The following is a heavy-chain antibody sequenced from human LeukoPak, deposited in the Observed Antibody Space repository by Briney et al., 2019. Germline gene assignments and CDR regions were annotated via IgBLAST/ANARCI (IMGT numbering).Heavy chain of an antibody. CDR2: IKGDGNT. CDR3: ARAPSEIGGYYPEYFRH. D-gene: IGHD3-22*01. V-gene: IGHV3-74*01. Sequence: GGSLRLSCAASGFTFSSYWMHWVRQAPGKGLVWVSRIKGDGNTNYADSVKGRFTISRDNAKNAVSLQMNSLRAEDTGVYYCARAPSEIGGYYPEYFRHWGQGTLVTVSS. J-gene: IGHJ1*01. CDR1: GFTFSSYW.